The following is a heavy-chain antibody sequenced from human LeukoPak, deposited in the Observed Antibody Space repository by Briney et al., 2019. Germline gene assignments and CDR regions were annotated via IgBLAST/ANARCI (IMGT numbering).Heavy chain of an antibody. Sequence: SETLSLTCTVSGGSISSYCWSWIRQPPGKGLEWIGYIYYSGSTNYNPSLKSRVTISVDTSKNQFSLKLSSVTAADTAVYYCARDRRVRGVGIDYWGQGTLVTVSS. D-gene: IGHD3-10*01. V-gene: IGHV4-59*01. CDR2: IYYSGST. CDR3: ARDRRVRGVGIDY. J-gene: IGHJ4*02. CDR1: GGSISSYC.